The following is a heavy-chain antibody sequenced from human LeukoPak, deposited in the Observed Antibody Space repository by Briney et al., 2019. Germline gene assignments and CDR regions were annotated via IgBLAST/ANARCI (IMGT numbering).Heavy chain of an antibody. CDR3: GKEDTNSGDY. J-gene: IGHJ4*02. CDR2: IQYDGTHI. V-gene: IGHV3-30*02. Sequence: GGSLTLSYAASGFTFSNHGMHWVRQAPGKGLEWVAFIQYDGTHIKYTDSVQGRFTISRDNSKNTLYLHLNSLRTEDTAVYYCGKEDTNSGDYWGQGTLVTVSS. D-gene: IGHD1-1*01. CDR1: GFTFSNHG.